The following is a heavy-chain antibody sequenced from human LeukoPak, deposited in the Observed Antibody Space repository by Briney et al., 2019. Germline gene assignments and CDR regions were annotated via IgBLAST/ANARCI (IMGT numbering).Heavy chain of an antibody. CDR1: GFRLIDYN. Sequence: GGSMRLSCVGSGFRLIDYNMNWVRQSPGKGLEWLGCIGAVSTMLHYADSVKGRFTISRDDAKNSLYLQMNSLRHDDTAVYYCARDTPVPTIIPVVWGQGTLVAVSS. CDR3: ARDTPVPTIIPVV. J-gene: IGHJ4*02. V-gene: IGHV3-48*02. D-gene: IGHD4-23*01. CDR2: IGAVSTML.